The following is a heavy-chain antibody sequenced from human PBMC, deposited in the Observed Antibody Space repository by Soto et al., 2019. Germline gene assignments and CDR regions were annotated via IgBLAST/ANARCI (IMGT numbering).Heavy chain of an antibody. Sequence: QVQLVQSGDEVKKPGASVKVSCKASGYIFVNYGIAWVRQAPGQGLEWMGWISPYTGNTHSATKVQDRITMTTATSTSTAYMDLVSLTSDDTAVYYCVMVDNYVTPTPQDVWGQGTTVTVSS. V-gene: IGHV1-18*01. CDR1: GYIFVNYG. CDR3: VMVDNYVTPTPQDV. J-gene: IGHJ6*02. D-gene: IGHD3-16*01. CDR2: ISPYTGNT.